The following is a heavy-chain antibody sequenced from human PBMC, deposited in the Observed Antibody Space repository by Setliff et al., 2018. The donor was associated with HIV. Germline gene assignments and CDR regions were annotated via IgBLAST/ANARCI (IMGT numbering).Heavy chain of an antibody. J-gene: IGHJ5*02. CDR1: GGSISSRSHY. CDR3: ARQNIVAYWFDP. D-gene: IGHD2-15*01. Sequence: SETLSLTCSVSGGSISSRSHYWGWIRQPPGKGLEWIGYIYYSGISNYNPSLKSRVTISLDTSKNHFSLQLRSVTAADTAVYHCARQNIVAYWFDPWGQGTLVTVSS. V-gene: IGHV4-61*05. CDR2: IYYSGIS.